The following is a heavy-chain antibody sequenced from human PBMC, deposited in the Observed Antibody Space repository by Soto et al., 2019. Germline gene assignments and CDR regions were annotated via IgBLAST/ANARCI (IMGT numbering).Heavy chain of an antibody. CDR1: GFTFHDYA. CDR2: ITWNSGSL. Sequence: GGSLRLSCAASGFTFHDYAMHWVRQAPGKGLEWVSGITWNSGSLGYADSVKGRFTISRDNAKNSLYLQMNSLRAEDTAFYYCAKALLLIDSSGFYRPNAFHIWGQGTMVTVSS. V-gene: IGHV3-9*01. CDR3: AKALLLIDSSGFYRPNAFHI. D-gene: IGHD3-22*01. J-gene: IGHJ3*02.